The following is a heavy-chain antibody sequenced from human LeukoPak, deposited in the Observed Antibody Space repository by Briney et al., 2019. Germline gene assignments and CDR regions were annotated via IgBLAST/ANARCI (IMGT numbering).Heavy chain of an antibody. CDR3: AKDAMKGAPVARGSVDY. CDR1: GSTFSSYA. D-gene: IGHD3-10*01. J-gene: IGHJ4*02. CDR2: ISGSGGST. Sequence: GGPLRLSCAASGSTFSSYAMSWVRQAPGKGLEWVSAISGSGGSTYYADSVKGRFTISRDNSKNTLYLQMNSLRAEDTAVYYCAKDAMKGAPVARGSVDYWGQGTLVTVSS. V-gene: IGHV3-23*01.